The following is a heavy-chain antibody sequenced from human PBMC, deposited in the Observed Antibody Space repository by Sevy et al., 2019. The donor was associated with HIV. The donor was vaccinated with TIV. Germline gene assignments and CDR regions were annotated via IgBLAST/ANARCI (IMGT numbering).Heavy chain of an antibody. J-gene: IGHJ6*02. V-gene: IGHV3-23*01. D-gene: IGHD3-10*01. CDR2: ISGSGGST. CDR3: ARDLGGGPTTMVRGVGSYYYYYGMDV. CDR1: GFTFSSYA. Sequence: GGSLRLSCAASGFTFSSYAMSWVRQAPGKGLEWVSAISGSGGSTYYADSVKGRFTIPRDNSKNTLYLQMNSLRAEDTAVYYCARDLGGGPTTMVRGVGSYYYYYGMDVWGQGTTVTVSS.